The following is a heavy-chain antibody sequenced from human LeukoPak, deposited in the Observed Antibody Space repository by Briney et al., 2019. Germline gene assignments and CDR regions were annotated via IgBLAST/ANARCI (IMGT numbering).Heavy chain of an antibody. Sequence: PGGSLRLSCAASGVTVSSDYMSWVRQAPGKGLEWVSVIYRDGSTYYADSVKGRFTISRDTSENTLYVQMNSLTPEDTGVYYCARGGGAYCGGDCYRNFDYWGQGTLVTVSS. CDR1: GVTVSSDY. V-gene: IGHV3-66*02. J-gene: IGHJ4*02. CDR2: IYRDGST. D-gene: IGHD2-21*02. CDR3: ARGGGAYCGGDCYRNFDY.